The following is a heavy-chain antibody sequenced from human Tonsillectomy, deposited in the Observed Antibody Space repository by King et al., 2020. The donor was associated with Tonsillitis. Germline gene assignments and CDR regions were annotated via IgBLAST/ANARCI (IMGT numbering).Heavy chain of an antibody. CDR3: ANQYSSRSYYHYPFAY. V-gene: IGHV3-30*02. CDR2: LRFDGSNK. CDR1: GFTFSSYG. D-gene: IGHD3-10*01. Sequence: QVQLVESGGGVVQPGGSLRLSCAASGFTFSSYGMHWVRQAPGKGLEWVAFLRFDGSNKYYADSVKGRFTISRDNSNNTLYLQMSSLRAEDTAVYFCANQYSSRSYYHYPFAYWGQGTLVTVSS. J-gene: IGHJ4*02.